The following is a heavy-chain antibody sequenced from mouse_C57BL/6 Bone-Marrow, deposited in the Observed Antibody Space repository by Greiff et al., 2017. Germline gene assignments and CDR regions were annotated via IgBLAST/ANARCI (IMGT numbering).Heavy chain of an antibody. CDR3: ARDKGNGFAY. CDR2: ISDGGSYT. CDR1: GFTFSSYA. V-gene: IGHV5-4*01. J-gene: IGHJ3*01. D-gene: IGHD2-1*01. Sequence: EVKLQESGGGLVKPGGSLKLSCAASGFTFSSYAMSWVRQTPEKRLEWVATISDGGSYTYYPDNVKGRFTISRDNAKNNLYLQMSHLKSEDTAMYYCARDKGNGFAYWGQGTLVTVSA.